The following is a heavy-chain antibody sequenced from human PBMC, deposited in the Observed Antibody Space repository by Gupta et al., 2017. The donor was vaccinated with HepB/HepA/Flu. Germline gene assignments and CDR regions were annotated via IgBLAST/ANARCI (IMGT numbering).Heavy chain of an antibody. V-gene: IGHV4-4*02. CDR2: IYHSVSA. D-gene: IGHD3-3*01. J-gene: IGHJ4*02. Sequence: QVQLHESGPGLVKHSGTLSLTGAVSGGSINSINVGSWVRQPPEKGLEWIGEIYHSVSANYNPSLKSRVTISVDKSKNQFSLKLNSVTAADTAVYFCARSHSVFWSVDYWGQGTLVTVSS. CDR3: ARSHSVFWSVDY. CDR1: GGSINSINV.